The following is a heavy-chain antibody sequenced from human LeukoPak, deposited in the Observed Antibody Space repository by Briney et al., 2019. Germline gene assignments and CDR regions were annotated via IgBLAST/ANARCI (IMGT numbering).Heavy chain of an antibody. V-gene: IGHV3-23*01. J-gene: IGHJ5*02. CDR1: GFTFSSYA. CDR2: ISGSGGST. CDR3: AKGIAVANWFDP. Sequence: GGSLRLSCSASGFTFSSYAMSWVRQAPGKGLEWVSAISGSGGSTYYADSVKGRFTISRDNSKNTLYLQMNSLRAEDTAVYYCAKGIAVANWFDPWGQGTLVTVSS. D-gene: IGHD6-19*01.